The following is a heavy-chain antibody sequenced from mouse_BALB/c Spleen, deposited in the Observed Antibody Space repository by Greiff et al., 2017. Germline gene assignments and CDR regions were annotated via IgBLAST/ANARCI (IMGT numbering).Heavy chain of an antibody. Sequence: EVKLMESGGGLVKPGGSLKLSCAASGFTFSSYAMSWVRKSPEKRLEWVAEISSGGSYTYYPDTVTGRFTISRDNAKNTLYLEMSSLRSEDTAMYYCARDRGGREAYWGQGTLVTVSA. D-gene: IGHD3-3*01. CDR1: GFTFSSYA. V-gene: IGHV5-9-4*01. CDR3: ARDRGGREAY. J-gene: IGHJ3*01. CDR2: ISSGGSYT.